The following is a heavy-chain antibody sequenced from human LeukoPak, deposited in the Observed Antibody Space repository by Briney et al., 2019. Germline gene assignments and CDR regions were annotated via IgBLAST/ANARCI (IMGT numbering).Heavy chain of an antibody. D-gene: IGHD1-1*01. CDR1: GYTFTSYG. V-gene: IGHV1-18*01. CDR2: ISAYNGNT. CDR3: ARVYWNDVGWYCDY. Sequence: ASVKVSCKASGYTFTSYGISWVRQAPGQGLEWMGWISAYNGNTSYAQKLQGRVTMTTDTSTSTAYMELRSLRSDGTAVYYCARVYWNDVGWYCDYWGQGTLVTVSS. J-gene: IGHJ4*02.